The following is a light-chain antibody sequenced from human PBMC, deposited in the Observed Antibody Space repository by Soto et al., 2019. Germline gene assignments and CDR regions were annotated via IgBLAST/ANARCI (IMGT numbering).Light chain of an antibody. CDR3: QQYYTTPVT. V-gene: IGKV4-1*01. J-gene: IGKJ1*01. CDR1: QSLLH. Sequence: DIVMTQSPDSLAVSLGEGATINCKSSQSLLHLAWYQQKPGQPPKLLIYWASTRESGVPDRFSGSGSGTDFTLTISSLQPEDLAVYYCQQYYTTPVTFGQGTKVEIK. CDR2: WAS.